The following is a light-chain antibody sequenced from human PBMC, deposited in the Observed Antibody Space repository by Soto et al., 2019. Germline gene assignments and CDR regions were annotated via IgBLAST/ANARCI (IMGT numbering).Light chain of an antibody. CDR2: DVS. J-gene: IGLJ1*01. CDR3: SSYTSSRTLLYV. Sequence: QSALTQPASVSGSPGQSITISCTGTSSDVGGYNYVSWYQQHPGKAPKLMIYDVSNRPSGVSNRFSGSKSGNTASLTISGSQAEDEADYYCSSYTSSRTLLYVFGTGTKLTVL. CDR1: SSDVGGYNY. V-gene: IGLV2-14*01.